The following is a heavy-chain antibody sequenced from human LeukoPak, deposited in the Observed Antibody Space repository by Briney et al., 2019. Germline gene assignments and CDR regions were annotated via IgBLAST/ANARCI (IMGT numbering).Heavy chain of an antibody. CDR3: ARSGFAGVYMDV. D-gene: IGHD3-10*01. J-gene: IGHJ6*03. Sequence: GGSLRLSCAASGFTVSSNYMSWVRQAPGKGLEWVSVIYSGGSTYYADPVKGRFTISRDNSKNTLYLQMNSLRAEDTAVYYCARSGFAGVYMDVWGKGTTVTISS. CDR2: IYSGGST. V-gene: IGHV3-66*01. CDR1: GFTVSSNY.